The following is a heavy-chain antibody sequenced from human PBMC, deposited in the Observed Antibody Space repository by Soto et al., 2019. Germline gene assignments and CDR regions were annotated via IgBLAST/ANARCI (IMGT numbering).Heavy chain of an antibody. CDR2: ISESGNT. CDR1: GGSFNNYF. V-gene: IGHV4-34*01. CDR3: ARVLFQLLSNDDNYYSDVDV. J-gene: IGHJ6*03. Sequence: QVQLQQWGAGLLKPSETLSLTCAVYGGSFNNYFWSWLRQPPGKGLEWIGEISESGNTNPNASLKTRVTISVDTSTSLVSLALSSVTAADTAVYYCARVLFQLLSNDDNYYSDVDVWGKGTPVTVSS. D-gene: IGHD1-26*01.